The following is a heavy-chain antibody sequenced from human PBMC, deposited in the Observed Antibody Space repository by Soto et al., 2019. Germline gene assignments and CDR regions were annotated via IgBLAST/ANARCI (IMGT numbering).Heavy chain of an antibody. J-gene: IGHJ4*02. CDR3: ASKKKNWGLGY. D-gene: IGHD7-27*01. CDR1: GGSVSRGYYY. CDR2: IYYSGRN. Sequence: KPXXTLSLACTVSGGSVSRGYYYWSWIRQPPGKGLEWIGYIYYSGRNYYNPSLKSRVTISVETSKNQFSLKMSSVTSADTAVYYCASKKKNWGLGYWGQGTLVTVSS. V-gene: IGHV4-30-4*02.